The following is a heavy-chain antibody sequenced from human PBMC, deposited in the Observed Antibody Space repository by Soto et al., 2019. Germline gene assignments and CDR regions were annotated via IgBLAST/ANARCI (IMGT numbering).Heavy chain of an antibody. Sequence: SETLSLTCAVYGGSFSGYYWSWIRQPPGKGLEWIGEINHSGSTNYNPSLKSRVTISVDTSKNQFSLKLSSVTAADTAVCYCARDDYGDTGGMDVWGQGTTVTVS. V-gene: IGHV4-34*01. CDR2: INHSGST. CDR1: GGSFSGYY. D-gene: IGHD4-17*01. CDR3: ARDDYGDTGGMDV. J-gene: IGHJ6*02.